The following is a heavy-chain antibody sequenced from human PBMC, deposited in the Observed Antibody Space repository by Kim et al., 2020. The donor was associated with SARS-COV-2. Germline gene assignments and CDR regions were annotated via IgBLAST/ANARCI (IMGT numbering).Heavy chain of an antibody. V-gene: IGHV1-24*01. CDR3: ATGAAAGKSNWFDP. J-gene: IGHJ5*02. D-gene: IGHD6-13*01. Sequence: AQKLQGRVTMTEDTSTDTAYMELSSLRSEDTAVYYCATGAAAGKSNWFDPWGQGTLVTVSS.